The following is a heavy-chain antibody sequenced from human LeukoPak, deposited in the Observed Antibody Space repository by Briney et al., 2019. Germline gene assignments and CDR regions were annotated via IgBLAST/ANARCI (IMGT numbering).Heavy chain of an antibody. CDR3: AREPAEDYYDSSGYYPFDY. CDR1: GYTFTSYY. Sequence: ASVKVSCKASGYTFTSYYMHWVRQAPGQGLEWMGIINPSGGSTSYAQKFQGRVTMTRDTSTSTVYMELSSLRSEDTAVYYCAREPAEDYYDSSGYYPFDYWGQGTLVTVSS. D-gene: IGHD3-22*01. V-gene: IGHV1-46*01. CDR2: INPSGGST. J-gene: IGHJ4*02.